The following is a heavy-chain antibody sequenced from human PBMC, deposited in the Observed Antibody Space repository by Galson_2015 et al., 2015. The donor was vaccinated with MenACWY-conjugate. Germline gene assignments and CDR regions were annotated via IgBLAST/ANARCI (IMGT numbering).Heavy chain of an antibody. V-gene: IGHV3-23*01. D-gene: IGHD3-22*01. Sequence: SLILSCAASGFICNKFALAWIQQAPGKGLEWVSAARGSGGVTYHAESVKGGFTISRDNSKNTLDLQMTSLKAEDTAIYYCAKGPLYDSSGSDSDYFDYWGQGTLVTVSS. CDR1: GFICNKFA. J-gene: IGHJ4*02. CDR2: ARGSGGVT. CDR3: AKGPLYDSSGSDSDYFDY.